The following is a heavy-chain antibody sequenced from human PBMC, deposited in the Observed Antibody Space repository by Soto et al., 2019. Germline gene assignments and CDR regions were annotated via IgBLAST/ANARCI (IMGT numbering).Heavy chain of an antibody. D-gene: IGHD2-2*01. Sequence: SETLSLTCTVSGGSISSYYWSWIRQPPGKGLEWIGYIYYSGSTNYNPSLKSRVTISVDTSKNQFSLKLSSVTAADTAVYYCARTPLPAAMRGYYFDYWGQGTLVTVSS. CDR2: IYYSGST. V-gene: IGHV4-59*08. CDR1: GGSISSYY. CDR3: ARTPLPAAMRGYYFDY. J-gene: IGHJ4*02.